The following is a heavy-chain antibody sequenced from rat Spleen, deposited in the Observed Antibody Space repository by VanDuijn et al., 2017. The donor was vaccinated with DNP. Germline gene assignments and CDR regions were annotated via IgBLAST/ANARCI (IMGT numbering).Heavy chain of an antibody. CDR2: IWSNGGT. D-gene: IGHD5-1*01. J-gene: IGHJ1*01. CDR1: GLSLTSNS. Sequence: QVQLKESGPGLVQPSQTLSLTCTVSGLSLTSNSVSWIRQPPGKGLEWMGLIWSNGGTDYNSAIKSRLSISRDTSKSQVFLKMNSLQTEDTAMYFCARNFWEWYFDFWGPGTMVTVSS. V-gene: IGHV2-47*01. CDR3: ARNFWEWYFDF.